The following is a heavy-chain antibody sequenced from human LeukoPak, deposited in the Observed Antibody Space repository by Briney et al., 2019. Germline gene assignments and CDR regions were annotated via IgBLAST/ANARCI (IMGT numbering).Heavy chain of an antibody. CDR2: IYYSGST. V-gene: IGHV4-31*03. Sequence: SETLSLTCTVSGGSISSGGYYWSWIRQHPGKGLEWIGYIYYSGSTYYNPSLKSRVTVSVDTSKNQFSLKLSSVTAADTAVYYCARGSYYDSSGYYLFDYWGQGTLVTVS. CDR1: GGSISSGGYY. D-gene: IGHD3-22*01. J-gene: IGHJ4*02. CDR3: ARGSYYDSSGYYLFDY.